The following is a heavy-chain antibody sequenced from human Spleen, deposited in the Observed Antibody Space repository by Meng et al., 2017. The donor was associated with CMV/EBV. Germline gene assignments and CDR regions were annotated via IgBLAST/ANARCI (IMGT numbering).Heavy chain of an antibody. CDR1: GGTLKSYS. CDR2: IIPIFGTS. V-gene: IGHV1-69*05. J-gene: IGHJ4*02. Sequence: CKASGGTLKSYSITWVRQAPGQGLEWMGGIIPIFGTSSYAQKFQGRLTITTDESRGTAYMELSSLRSEDTAVYYCARGVEMATMQLDHWGQGTLVTVSS. CDR3: ARGVEMATMQLDH. D-gene: IGHD5-24*01.